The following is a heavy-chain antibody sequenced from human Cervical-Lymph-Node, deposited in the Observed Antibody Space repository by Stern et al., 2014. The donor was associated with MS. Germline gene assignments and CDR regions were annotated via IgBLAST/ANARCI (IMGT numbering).Heavy chain of an antibody. V-gene: IGHV1-18*01. CDR1: GYTFTSYG. D-gene: IGHD2-15*01. J-gene: IGHJ3*02. CDR2: ISAYNGNT. Sequence: VQLVESGAEVKKPWASVQVSCKASGYTFTSYGNNWVRQAHGHGIEWKGWISAYNGNTNYAQKLQGRVTMTTATSTSTAYMELRSLRSYDTAVYYCARGLLGSENAFDIWGQGTMVTVSS. CDR3: ARGLLGSENAFDI.